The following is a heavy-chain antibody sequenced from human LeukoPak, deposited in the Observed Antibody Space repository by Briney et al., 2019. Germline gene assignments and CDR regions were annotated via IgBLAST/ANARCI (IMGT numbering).Heavy chain of an antibody. CDR1: GFTFSSYA. CDR2: ISGSGGST. V-gene: IGHV3-23*01. D-gene: IGHD6-13*01. CDR3: AKDGGLAAAGTWGY. Sequence: GGSLRLSCAASGFTFSSYAMGWVRQAPGKGLEWVSAISGSGGSTYYADSVKGRFTISRDNSKNTLYLQMNSLRAEDTAVYYCAKDGGLAAAGTWGYWGQGTLVTVSS. J-gene: IGHJ4*02.